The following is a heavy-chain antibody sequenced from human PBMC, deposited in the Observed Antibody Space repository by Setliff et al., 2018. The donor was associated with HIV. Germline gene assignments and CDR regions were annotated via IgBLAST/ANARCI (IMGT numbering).Heavy chain of an antibody. CDR2: IHYDVSSK. J-gene: IGHJ3*02. V-gene: IGHV3-30*02. CDR3: AKGDYYDTTYDAFDI. CDR1: GFTFSSYG. Sequence: GGSLRLSCAAFGFTFSSYGMHWVRQAPGKGLEWVAFIHYDVSSKYYGDSVKGRFTISRDNYKNTLYLQMNSLRAEDTAAYYCAKGDYYDTTYDAFDIWGQGTMVTVSS. D-gene: IGHD3-22*01.